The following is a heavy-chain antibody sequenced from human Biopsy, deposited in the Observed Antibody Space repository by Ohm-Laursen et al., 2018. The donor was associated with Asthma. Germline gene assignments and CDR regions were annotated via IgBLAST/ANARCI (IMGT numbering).Heavy chain of an antibody. CDR2: TNERGVT. CDR1: PGSFCGFF. CDR3: ARGPELDV. J-gene: IGHJ6*02. Sequence: SETLSLTCDVYPGSFCGFFWTWIRQSPGKGLVWIGETNERGVTNNNPSLKSRVIISIDTYWNRVSLKLTSVTAADTAVYYCARGPELDVWGQGTTVTVSS. V-gene: IGHV4-34*01.